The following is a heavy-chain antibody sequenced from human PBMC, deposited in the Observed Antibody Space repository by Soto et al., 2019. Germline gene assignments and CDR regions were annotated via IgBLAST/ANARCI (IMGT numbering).Heavy chain of an antibody. Sequence: QVQLVESGGGVIQPGRSLRLSCAASGFTFSTYGMHWVRQAPGKGLEWVGLISYDGRYKYYPDSVKGRFTISRDNSKNALNXQMNSLRPEDTAVYYCAKDPTYDSSGYYFYYGPDVWGQGTTVTVSS. J-gene: IGHJ6*02. CDR1: GFTFSTYG. CDR2: ISYDGRYK. D-gene: IGHD3-22*01. V-gene: IGHV3-30*18. CDR3: AKDPTYDSSGYYFYYGPDV.